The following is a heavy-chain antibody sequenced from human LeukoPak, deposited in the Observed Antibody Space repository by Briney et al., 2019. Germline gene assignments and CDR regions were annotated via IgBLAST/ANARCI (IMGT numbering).Heavy chain of an antibody. CDR2: IYYSGST. V-gene: IGHV4-59*01. J-gene: IGHJ6*02. D-gene: IGHD3-10*01. CDR1: GGSFSGYY. Sequence: SETLSLTCAVYGGSFSGYYWSWIRQPPGKGLEWIGYIYYSGSTNYNPSLKSRVTISVDTSKNQFSLKLSSVTAADTAVYYCARVYGSGSTLDYYYGMDVWGQGTTVTVSS. CDR3: ARVYGSGSTLDYYYGMDV.